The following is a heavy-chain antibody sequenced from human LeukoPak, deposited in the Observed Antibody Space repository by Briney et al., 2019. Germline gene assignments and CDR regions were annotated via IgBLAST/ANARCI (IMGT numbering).Heavy chain of an antibody. Sequence: QPGGSLRLSCAASGFTFSSYSMNWVRQAPGKGLEWVSYISSSSSTIYYADSVKGRFTISRDNAKNSLYLQMNSLRAEDTAVSYCVCSSTSCPVDWGQGTLVTVSS. CDR2: ISSSSSTI. J-gene: IGHJ4*02. CDR1: GFTFSSYS. CDR3: VCSSTSCPVD. V-gene: IGHV3-48*01. D-gene: IGHD2-2*01.